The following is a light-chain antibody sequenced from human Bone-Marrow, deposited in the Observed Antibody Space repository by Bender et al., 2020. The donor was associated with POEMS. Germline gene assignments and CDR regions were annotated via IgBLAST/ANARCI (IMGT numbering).Light chain of an antibody. J-gene: IGLJ1*01. V-gene: IGLV3-1*01. CDR2: EEN. CDR1: KLGERY. CDR3: QAWDSSLYV. Sequence: SYELTQPPSVSVSPGQTASITCSGDKLGERYPCWYQQKPGQSPVLVIDEENSRPSSGIHQRLSGPSSGNTATLTISGTQDTDEADYCCQAWDSSLYVFGTGTKLTVL.